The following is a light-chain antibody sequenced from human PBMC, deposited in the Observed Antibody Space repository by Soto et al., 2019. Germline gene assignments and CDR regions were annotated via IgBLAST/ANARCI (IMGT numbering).Light chain of an antibody. Sequence: QSVLTQPPSASGTPGQRVTISCSGSSSNIGSNYVYWYQQLPGTAPKLLIYRNNQRPSGVPDRFSGSKSGTSASLAISGLRSEDGADYYCAAWDDRLGANDVFGTGTK. J-gene: IGLJ1*01. V-gene: IGLV1-47*01. CDR1: SSNIGSNY. CDR2: RNN. CDR3: AAWDDRLGANDV.